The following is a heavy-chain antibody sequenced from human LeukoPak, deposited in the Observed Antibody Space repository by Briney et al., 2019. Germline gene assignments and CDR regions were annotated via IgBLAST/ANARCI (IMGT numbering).Heavy chain of an antibody. CDR2: ISGSGGST. CDR3: AKRVYYYDSSGDAFDI. CDR1: GFTFSSYA. V-gene: IGHV3-23*01. Sequence: GGSLRLSCAASGFTFSSYAMSWVRQAPGKGLEWVSTISGSGGSTYYADSVKGRFTISRDNSKNTLYLQMNSLRAEDTAVYYCAKRVYYYDSSGDAFDIWGQGTKVTVSS. D-gene: IGHD3-22*01. J-gene: IGHJ3*02.